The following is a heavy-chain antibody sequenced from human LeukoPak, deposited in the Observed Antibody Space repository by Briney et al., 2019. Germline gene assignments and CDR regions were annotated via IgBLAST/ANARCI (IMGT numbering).Heavy chain of an antibody. Sequence: GASVKVSCKASGYTFTGYYMHWVRQAPGQGLEWMGWINPNSGGTNYAQKFQGRVTMTRDTSISTAYMELRSLRSDDTAVYYCARDSSSWYSLNWFDPWGQGTLVTVSS. J-gene: IGHJ5*02. CDR3: ARDSSSWYSLNWFDP. V-gene: IGHV1-2*02. CDR2: INPNSGGT. CDR1: GYTFTGYY. D-gene: IGHD6-13*01.